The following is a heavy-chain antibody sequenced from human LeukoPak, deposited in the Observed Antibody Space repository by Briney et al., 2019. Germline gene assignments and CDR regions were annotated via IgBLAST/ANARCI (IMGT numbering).Heavy chain of an antibody. CDR3: AKFCNGGSCYDY. CDR1: GFTFSSYG. J-gene: IGHJ4*02. V-gene: IGHV3-30*02. D-gene: IGHD2-15*01. Sequence: GGSLRLSCAASGFTFSSYGMHWVRQAPGKGLEWVAFIRYDGSNKYYADSVKGRFTISRDNSKNTLYLRMNSLRAEDTAVYYCAKFCNGGSCYDYWGQGTLVTVSS. CDR2: IRYDGSNK.